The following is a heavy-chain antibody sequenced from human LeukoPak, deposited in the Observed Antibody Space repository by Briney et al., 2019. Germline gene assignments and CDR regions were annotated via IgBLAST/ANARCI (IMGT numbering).Heavy chain of an antibody. CDR1: GYTFTGYY. Sequence: ASVKVSCKASGYTFTGYYMHWVRQAPGQGLEWMGWINPNSGGTNYAQKFQGWVTMTRDTSISTAYMELSRLRSDDTAVYYCARVVVAATSDNWFDPWGQGTLVTVSS. CDR3: ARVVVAATSDNWFDP. J-gene: IGHJ5*02. V-gene: IGHV1-2*04. CDR2: INPNSGGT. D-gene: IGHD2-15*01.